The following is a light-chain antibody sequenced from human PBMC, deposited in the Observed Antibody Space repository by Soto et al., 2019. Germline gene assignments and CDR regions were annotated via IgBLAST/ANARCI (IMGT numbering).Light chain of an antibody. V-gene: IGKV1D-12*01. CDR3: PQRSDSIT. J-gene: IGKJ5*01. CDR1: EAIGSW. CDR2: AES. Sequence: IQMTQSPSSVSSSVGDRVTITCRASEAIGSWLAWYQQKPGKSPKFLIYAESRLQSGVPSRFSGRGSGADFTLTISSLEPEDFAVYYCPQRSDSITVGQGTRLEIK.